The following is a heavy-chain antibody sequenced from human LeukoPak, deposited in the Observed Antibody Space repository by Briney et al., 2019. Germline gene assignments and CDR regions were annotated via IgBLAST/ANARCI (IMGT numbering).Heavy chain of an antibody. CDR1: GGSISSYY. CDR3: ARVVVVTATDAFDI. Sequence: PSETLSLTCTVSGGSISSYYWSWIRQPPGKGLEWIGYIYYSGSTNYNPSLKSRVTISVDTSENQFSLKLSSVTAADTAVYYCARVVVVTATDAFDIWGQGTMVTVSS. CDR2: IYYSGST. D-gene: IGHD2-21*02. J-gene: IGHJ3*02. V-gene: IGHV4-59*01.